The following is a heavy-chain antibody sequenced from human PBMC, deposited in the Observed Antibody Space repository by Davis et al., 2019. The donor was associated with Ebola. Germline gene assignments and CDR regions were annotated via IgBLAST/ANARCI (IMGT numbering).Heavy chain of an antibody. CDR2: ISYDGSNK. V-gene: IGHV3-30-3*01. J-gene: IGHJ6*02. Sequence: GESLKISCAASGFTFSSYAMHWVRQAPGKGLEWVAVISYDGSNKYYADSVKGRFTISRDNSKNTLYLQMNSLRAEDTAVYYCARDHELVATISYYYYGMDVWGQGTTVTVSS. CDR1: GFTFSSYA. D-gene: IGHD5-12*01. CDR3: ARDHELVATISYYYYGMDV.